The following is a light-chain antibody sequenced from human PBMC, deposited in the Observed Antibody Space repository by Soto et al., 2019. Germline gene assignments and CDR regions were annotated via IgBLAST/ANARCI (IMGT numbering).Light chain of an antibody. V-gene: IGKV1-9*01. CDR1: QAIISY. J-gene: IGKJ4*01. CDR3: QQLSSYPLT. Sequence: DIQLTQSPSFLSASVGDRVTITYRASQAIISYLAWYQLKPGKAPKLLIYAASTLQSGVPSRFSGSGSGTEFTLTISSLQPEDFATYYCQQLSSYPLTFGGGTKAEIK. CDR2: AAS.